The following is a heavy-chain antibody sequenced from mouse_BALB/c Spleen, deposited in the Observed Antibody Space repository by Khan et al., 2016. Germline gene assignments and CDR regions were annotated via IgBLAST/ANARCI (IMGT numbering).Heavy chain of an antibody. D-gene: IGHD2-4*01. J-gene: IGHJ4*01. CDR1: GFTFGTYG. V-gene: IGHV5-6*01. Sequence: EVELVESGGDLVKPGGSQKLSCAASGFTFGTYGMSWVRQTPDKRLEWVATISNGGIYTYYPDSVKGRFTISRDNAKNTLYLQLSSLKSEDTAMYYCARRIYYEYENYAMDYWGQGTSVTVSS. CDR3: ARRIYYEYENYAMDY. CDR2: ISNGGIYT.